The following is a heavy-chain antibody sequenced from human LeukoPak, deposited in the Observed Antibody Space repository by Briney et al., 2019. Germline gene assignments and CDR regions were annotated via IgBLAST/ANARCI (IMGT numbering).Heavy chain of an antibody. CDR1: GFTFSSYS. V-gene: IGHV3-21*01. Sequence: GGSLRLSCAASGFTFSSYSMNWVRQAPGKGLESVSSISSSSSYIYYADSVKGRFTISRDNAKNSLYLQMNSLRAEDTAVYYCAREDSGWPYYYYGMDVWGQGTTVTVSS. D-gene: IGHD6-19*01. CDR3: AREDSGWPYYYYGMDV. CDR2: ISSSSSYI. J-gene: IGHJ6*02.